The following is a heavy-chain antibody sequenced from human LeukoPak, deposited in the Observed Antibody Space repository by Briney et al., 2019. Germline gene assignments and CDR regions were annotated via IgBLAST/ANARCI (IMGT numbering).Heavy chain of an antibody. CDR3: AKEHWSYGGNYPIDY. J-gene: IGHJ4*02. D-gene: IGHD1-26*01. V-gene: IGHV3-23*01. Sequence: GGSLRLSCAASRSTFSSYWMSCVRQPPGRGRGWASAISARVANTNYADSGKGRFTTSRDNSKNTLYLQMNSLRAEDTAVCYCAKEHWSYGGNYPIDYWGQGTLVTVSS. CDR1: RSTFSSYW. CDR2: ISARVANT.